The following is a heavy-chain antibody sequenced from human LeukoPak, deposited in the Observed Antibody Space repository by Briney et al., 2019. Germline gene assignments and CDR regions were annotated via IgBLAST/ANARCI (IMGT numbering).Heavy chain of an antibody. J-gene: IGHJ4*02. Sequence: ASVKVSCKASGGTFSSYAISWVRQPPGQGLEWMGGIIPIFGTANYAQKFQGRVTITSDESTSTAYMELSSLRSEDTAVYYCAREGDCGGDCYSDYWGQGTLVTVSS. CDR3: AREGDCGGDCYSDY. D-gene: IGHD2-21*02. CDR1: GGTFSSYA. CDR2: IIPIFGTA. V-gene: IGHV1-69*13.